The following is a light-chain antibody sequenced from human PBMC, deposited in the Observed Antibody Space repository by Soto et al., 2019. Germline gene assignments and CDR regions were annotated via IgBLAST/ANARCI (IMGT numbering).Light chain of an antibody. Sequence: LTQPASVSGSPGQSITISCTGTRSDVGGYNYVSWYQQHPGKAPKLMIYDVSNRPSGVSNRFSGSKSGNTASLTISGLQAEDEADYYCSSYTSSSPYVFGTGTKVTVL. V-gene: IGLV2-14*01. CDR1: RSDVGGYNY. J-gene: IGLJ1*01. CDR3: SSYTSSSPYV. CDR2: DVS.